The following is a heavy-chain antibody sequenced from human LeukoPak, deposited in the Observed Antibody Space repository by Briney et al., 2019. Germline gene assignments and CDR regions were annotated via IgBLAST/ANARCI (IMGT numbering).Heavy chain of an antibody. J-gene: IGHJ4*02. CDR1: GFTFSGYT. D-gene: IGHD2-8*02. CDR2: ISYDGSNK. Sequence: GESLRLSCEASGFTFSGYTMNWVRQPPGKGLGWVAVISYDGSNKHYADSVKGRFTISRGNSKNTLYLQMNSLRAEDTAVYYCAKDPIWWNYFDYWGQGTLVTVSS. CDR3: AKDPIWWNYFDY. V-gene: IGHV3-30*18.